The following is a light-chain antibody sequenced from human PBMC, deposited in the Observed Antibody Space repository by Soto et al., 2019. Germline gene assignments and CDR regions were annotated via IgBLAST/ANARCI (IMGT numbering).Light chain of an antibody. V-gene: IGKV3-15*01. CDR2: GAS. CDR1: QSVNNN. J-gene: IGKJ4*01. CDR3: QQYNNWPLT. Sequence: EIVMTQSPATLSVSPGERVTLSCRASQSVNNNLAWYQQKPGQAPRLLIYGASTRATGIPARFSGSGSGAEFTLTISGLQSEDFAVYYCQQYNNWPLTFGGGTKVEI.